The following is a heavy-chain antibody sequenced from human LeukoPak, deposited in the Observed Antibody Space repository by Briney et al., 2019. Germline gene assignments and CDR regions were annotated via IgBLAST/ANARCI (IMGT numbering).Heavy chain of an antibody. V-gene: IGHV3-7*01. CDR3: ARSNSGLGESCY. D-gene: IGHD5-12*01. Sequence: PGGSLRLSCAASGFTFRSYWMTWVRQAPGKGLEWVANIGQDGSEKYYVDSVKGRFTISRDNAKNSLYLQMNSLRAEDTAVYYCARSNSGLGESCYWGQGTLV. CDR1: GFTFRSYW. J-gene: IGHJ4*02. CDR2: IGQDGSEK.